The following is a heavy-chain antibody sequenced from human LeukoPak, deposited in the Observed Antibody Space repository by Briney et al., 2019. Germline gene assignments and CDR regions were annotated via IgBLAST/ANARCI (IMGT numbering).Heavy chain of an antibody. CDR2: IYYSGST. Sequence: SETLSLTCTVSGGSISSYYWSWIRQPPGKGLEWIGYIYYSGSTNYNPSLKSRVTISVDTSKNQFSLKLSSVTAADTAVYYCAKQQLDDAFDIWGQGTMVTVSS. V-gene: IGHV4-59*12. D-gene: IGHD6-13*01. CDR1: GGSISSYY. J-gene: IGHJ3*02. CDR3: AKQQLDDAFDI.